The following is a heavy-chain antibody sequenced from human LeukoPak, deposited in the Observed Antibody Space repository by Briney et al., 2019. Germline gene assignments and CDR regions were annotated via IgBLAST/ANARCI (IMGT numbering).Heavy chain of an antibody. J-gene: IGHJ5*02. V-gene: IGHV3-23*01. CDR2: IRPSGDNT. CDR3: ARVAGWHWFDP. CDR1: VFIYSSYH. Sequence: GGSVTLSCAASVFIYSSYHINWLRQAPGRGLEGVSSIRPSGDNTYYGDSVKGRFTISRDNSKNTVYLQMNNMRVGDTAVYYCARVAGWHWFDPWGQGTLVTVSS. D-gene: IGHD6-19*01.